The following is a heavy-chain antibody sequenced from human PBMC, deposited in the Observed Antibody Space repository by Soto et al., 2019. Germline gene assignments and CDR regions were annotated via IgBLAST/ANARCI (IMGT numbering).Heavy chain of an antibody. CDR3: ARGGQWLVRYFDY. CDR1: GYTFTGYY. D-gene: IGHD6-19*01. Sequence: GASVKVYCKASGYTFTGYYVNWARQAPGQGLEWMGWINPDNGVPNYAQKFQGRVTLSRDTSINTAYMELSRLTYDDTAMYYCARGGQWLVRYFDYWGQGTLVTVSS. CDR2: INPDNGVP. V-gene: IGHV1-2*02. J-gene: IGHJ4*02.